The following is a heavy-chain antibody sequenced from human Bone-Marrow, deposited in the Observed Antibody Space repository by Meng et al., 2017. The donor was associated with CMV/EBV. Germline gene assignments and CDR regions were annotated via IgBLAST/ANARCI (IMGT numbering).Heavy chain of an antibody. CDR1: GGSISSSSYY. Sequence: SETLSLTCTVSGGSISSSSYYWGWIRQPPGKGLEWIGSIYYSGSTYYNPSLKSRVTISVDTSKNQFSLKLSSVTAADTAVYYCARVGAVGSSTPKDVWGQGTTVTSP. V-gene: IGHV4-39*07. CDR2: IYYSGST. D-gene: IGHD2-2*01. CDR3: ARVGAVGSSTPKDV. J-gene: IGHJ6*02.